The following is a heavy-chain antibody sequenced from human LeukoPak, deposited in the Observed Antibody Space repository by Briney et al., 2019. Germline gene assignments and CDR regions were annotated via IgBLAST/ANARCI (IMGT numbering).Heavy chain of an antibody. CDR3: ARDHTVSYYYYYGMDV. CDR2: ISSSGNTI. V-gene: IGHV3-11*04. Sequence: GGSLRLSCTASGFTFRNYYMSWIRQAPGKGLEWVSYISSSGNTIYYTDSVKGRFTISRDNAKNTLYLQMNSLRAEDTAVYYCARDHTVSYYYYYGMDVWGQGTTVTVSS. CDR1: GFTFRNYY. J-gene: IGHJ6*02. D-gene: IGHD4-17*01.